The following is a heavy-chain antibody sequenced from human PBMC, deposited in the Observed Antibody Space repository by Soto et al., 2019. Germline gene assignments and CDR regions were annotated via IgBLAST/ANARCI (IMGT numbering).Heavy chain of an antibody. D-gene: IGHD3-22*01. J-gene: IGHJ6*02. CDR3: AASRGFYEAMDA. Sequence: QVQLVQSGAEVKKPGSSVKVSCTASGVAFRNYAVSWVRQAPGQGLEWMGAVMPTFGAGVYAQKFQGRVTIFADESTNTAYLHVSSRTFEDAAIYYCAASRGFYEAMDAWGQGTTLTVSS. V-gene: IGHV1-69*01. CDR2: VMPTFGAG. CDR1: GVAFRNYA.